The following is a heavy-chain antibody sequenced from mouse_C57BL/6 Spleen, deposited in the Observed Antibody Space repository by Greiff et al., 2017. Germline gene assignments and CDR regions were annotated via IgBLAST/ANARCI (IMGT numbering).Heavy chain of an antibody. CDR1: GYTFTSYW. Sequence: QVQLQQPGAELVRPGSSVKLSCKASGYTFTSYWMHWVKQRPIQGLEWIGNIDPSDSETHYNQKFKDKATLTVDKSSSTAYMQLSSLTSEDSAVYYCAAGGGYDDFDYWGQGTTLTVSS. D-gene: IGHD2-2*01. CDR2: IDPSDSET. V-gene: IGHV1-52*01. CDR3: AAGGGYDDFDY. J-gene: IGHJ2*01.